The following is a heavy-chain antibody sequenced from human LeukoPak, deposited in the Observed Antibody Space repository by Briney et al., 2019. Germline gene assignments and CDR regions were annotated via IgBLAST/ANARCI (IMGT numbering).Heavy chain of an antibody. J-gene: IGHJ4*02. CDR3: ARGSIDEPDY. CDR2: ITGSGDST. V-gene: IGHV3-23*01. Sequence: GGSLRLSCAASGLPFSSSAMSWVRQAPGKGLQWVSAITGSGDSTHYADSVRGRFTISRDNSKNTLYLQMNSLRAEDTAVYYCARGSIDEPDYWGQGTLVTVSS. CDR1: GLPFSSSA. D-gene: IGHD6-6*01.